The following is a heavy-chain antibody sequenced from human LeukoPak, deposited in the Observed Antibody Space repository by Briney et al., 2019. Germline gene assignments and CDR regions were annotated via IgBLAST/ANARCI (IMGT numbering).Heavy chain of an antibody. Sequence: ASVKVSCKASGGTFSSYAISWVRQAPGKGLEWMGLVDPEDGEAIYAEKFQGRVTITADTSTDTAYMELSSLRSEDTAVYYCATGRTEVDVWGKGTTVTVSS. V-gene: IGHV1-69-2*01. CDR1: GGTFSSYA. J-gene: IGHJ6*04. CDR3: ATGRTEVDV. CDR2: VDPEDGEA.